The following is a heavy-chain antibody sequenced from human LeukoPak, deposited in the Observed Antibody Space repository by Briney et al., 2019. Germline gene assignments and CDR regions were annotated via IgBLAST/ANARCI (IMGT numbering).Heavy chain of an antibody. J-gene: IGHJ3*02. Sequence: SETLSLTCTVSGGSISSYYWSWIRQPPGKGLEWIGYIYYSGSTSYNPSLKSRVTISVDTSKNQFSLKLSSVIAADTAVYYCARVPPYYYDSSGRTAFDIWGQRTLVIVSS. CDR2: IYYSGST. V-gene: IGHV4-59*01. D-gene: IGHD3-22*01. CDR1: GGSISSYY. CDR3: ARVPPYYYDSSGRTAFDI.